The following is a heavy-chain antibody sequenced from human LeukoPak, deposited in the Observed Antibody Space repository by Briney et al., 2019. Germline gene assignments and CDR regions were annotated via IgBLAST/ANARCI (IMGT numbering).Heavy chain of an antibody. J-gene: IGHJ4*02. Sequence: GGSLRLSCAASGFMFGSYSMNWVRQAPGKGLEWVSGISSSGGFQYYADSVKGRFIISRDNAKNSLYLQMNTLRADDMAVYYCAREGSGSHYADYWGQGTLVIVSS. CDR3: AREGSGSHYADY. CDR2: ISSSGGFQ. V-gene: IGHV3-21*01. D-gene: IGHD1-26*01. CDR1: GFMFGSYS.